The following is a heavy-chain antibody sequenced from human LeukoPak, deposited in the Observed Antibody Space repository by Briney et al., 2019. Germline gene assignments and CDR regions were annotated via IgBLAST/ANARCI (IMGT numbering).Heavy chain of an antibody. V-gene: IGHV1-2*02. Sequence: ASVKVSCKASGYTFTGYYMHWVRQAPGQGLEWMGWINPNSGGTNYAQKFQGRVTMTRDTSISTAYMELSRLRSDDTAVYYCARAPPAVVRGIGGYWGQGTLVTVSS. D-gene: IGHD3-10*02. CDR3: ARAPPAVVRGIGGY. CDR2: INPNSGGT. J-gene: IGHJ4*02. CDR1: GYTFTGYY.